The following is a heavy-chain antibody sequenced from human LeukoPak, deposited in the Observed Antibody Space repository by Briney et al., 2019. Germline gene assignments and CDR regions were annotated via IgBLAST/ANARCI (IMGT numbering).Heavy chain of an antibody. V-gene: IGHV4-61*10. CDR3: VRVVWGSYLYYFDY. D-gene: IGHD3-16*02. J-gene: IGHJ4*02. CDR2: VYNSGST. Sequence: PSETLSLTCIVSGGSISRGSYYWNWIRQPAGKGLEWMGRVYNSGSTNYNPSLKSRVTISVDTSKNQFSLKLRSVTAADTAVYYCVRVVWGSYLYYFDYWGQGTLVTVSS. CDR1: GGSISRGSYY.